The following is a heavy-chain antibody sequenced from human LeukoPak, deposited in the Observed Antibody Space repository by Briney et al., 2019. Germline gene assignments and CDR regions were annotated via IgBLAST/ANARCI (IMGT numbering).Heavy chain of an antibody. Sequence: GASVKVSCKASGYTFTGYYMHWVRQAPGQGLEWMGWINPNSGGTNYAQKFQGRVTMTRDTSISTAYMDLSRLKSDDTAVYYCATTFCSSTSCYFDYWGQGTLVTVSS. D-gene: IGHD2-2*01. CDR1: GYTFTGYY. J-gene: IGHJ4*02. CDR3: ATTFCSSTSCYFDY. V-gene: IGHV1-2*02. CDR2: INPNSGGT.